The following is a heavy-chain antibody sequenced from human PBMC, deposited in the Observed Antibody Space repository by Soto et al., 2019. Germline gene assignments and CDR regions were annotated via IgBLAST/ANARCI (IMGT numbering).Heavy chain of an antibody. J-gene: IGHJ3*02. CDR2: IIPILGIA. V-gene: IGHV1-69*08. CDR3: ARDSCSSTSCYDDAFDI. CDR1: GGTFSSYT. D-gene: IGHD2-2*01. Sequence: QVQLVQSGAEVKKPGSSVKVSCKASGGTFSSYTISWVRQAPGQGLEWMGRIIPILGIANYAQKFQGRVTITADKSTSTAYMELSSLRSEDTAVYYCARDSCSSTSCYDDAFDIWGQGTMVTVSS.